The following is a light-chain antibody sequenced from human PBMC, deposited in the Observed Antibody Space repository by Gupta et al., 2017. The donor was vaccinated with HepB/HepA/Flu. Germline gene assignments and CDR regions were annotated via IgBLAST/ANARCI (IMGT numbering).Light chain of an antibody. J-gene: IGKJ1*01. CDR2: GGS. V-gene: IGKV2-28*01. Sequence: EIVMTQSPLSLPVTPGEPASISCRSVQSVLHSNGYNHLDWYLQKPGQSPQLMIYGGSKRDCGAPVWFSGGGESKDFTLKSSRGEDEDVGVYYEQQHIKMWTFGQGTKVEIK. CDR3: QQHIKMWT. CDR1: QSVLHSNGYNH.